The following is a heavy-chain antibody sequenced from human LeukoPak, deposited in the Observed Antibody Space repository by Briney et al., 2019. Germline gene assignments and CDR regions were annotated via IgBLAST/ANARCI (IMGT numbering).Heavy chain of an antibody. CDR3: ARDGMTVLLGAPGWFDP. CDR2: IIPILGIA. J-gene: IGHJ5*02. Sequence: SVKVSCRASGGTFSSYTISWVRQAPGQGLEWMGRIIPILGIANYAQKFQGRVTITADKSTSTAYMELSSLRSEDTAVYYCARDGMTVLLGAPGWFDPWGQGTLVTVSS. D-gene: IGHD2-21*02. CDR1: GGTFSSYT. V-gene: IGHV1-69*04.